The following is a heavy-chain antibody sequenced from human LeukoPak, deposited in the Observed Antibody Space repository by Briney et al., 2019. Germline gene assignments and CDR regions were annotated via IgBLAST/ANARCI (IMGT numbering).Heavy chain of an antibody. Sequence: YPGGSLTLSCAASGLTLSGQWTNWVRQAPGQGLEWVANIKYDGSEEYYADSVKGRFTISRDNAKNSLSLQMNYVRAGDTAIYYCAYTNHLTYWGQGTLVTVSS. V-gene: IGHV3-7*01. D-gene: IGHD3-16*01. CDR2: IKYDGSEE. CDR1: GLTLSGQW. J-gene: IGHJ4*02. CDR3: AYTNHLTY.